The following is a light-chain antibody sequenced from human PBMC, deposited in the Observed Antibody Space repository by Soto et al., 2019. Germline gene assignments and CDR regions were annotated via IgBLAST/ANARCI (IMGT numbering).Light chain of an antibody. CDR2: GAS. J-gene: IGKJ5*01. V-gene: IGKV3-20*01. Sequence: ELVLTQSPGTLSLSPGERATLSCRASQSVSSSYLAWYQQKPAQAPRLLIYGASSRATGIPDRFRGSGSVTDFTLTISRLEPEDFAVYYCQKYGSSPITFGQGTRLEIK. CDR3: QKYGSSPIT. CDR1: QSVSSSY.